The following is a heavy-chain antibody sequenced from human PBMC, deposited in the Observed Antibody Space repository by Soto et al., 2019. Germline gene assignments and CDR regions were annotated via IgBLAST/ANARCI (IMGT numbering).Heavy chain of an antibody. CDR2: IYSGGST. D-gene: IGHD5-12*01. Sequence: EVQLVESGGGLVQPGGSLRLSCAXSGXTVSSNYMSWVRQAPGKGLEWVSVIYSGGSTYYADSVKGRFTISRHNSKNTLYLQMNSLRAEDTAVYYCARSRGWLRSGFDLWGRGTLVTVSS. CDR3: ARSRGWLRSGFDL. V-gene: IGHV3-53*04. J-gene: IGHJ2*01. CDR1: GXTVSSNY.